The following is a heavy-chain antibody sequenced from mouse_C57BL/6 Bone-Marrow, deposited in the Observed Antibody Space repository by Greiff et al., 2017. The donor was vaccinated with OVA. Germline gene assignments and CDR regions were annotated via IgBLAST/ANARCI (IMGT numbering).Heavy chain of an antibody. CDR1: GYTFTSYT. J-gene: IGHJ2*01. CDR2: IDPTNDYT. CDR3: TRGYYFDY. Sequence: QVQLKESGAELARPGASVKMPCKASGYTFTSYTIHWVKQRPGQGLEWIGYIDPTNDYTNYNQKFKGKATLTADKSSSTAYMQLSSLTSEDSAVYYCTRGYYFDYWGQGTTLTVSS. V-gene: IGHV1-4*01.